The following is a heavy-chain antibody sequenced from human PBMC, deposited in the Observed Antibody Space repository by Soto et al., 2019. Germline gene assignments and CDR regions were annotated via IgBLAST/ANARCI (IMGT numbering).Heavy chain of an antibody. J-gene: IGHJ4*02. CDR3: ARDKGYYNDSSGPFDS. Sequence: SQTLSLTCAISCDGVSSNSAAWNWIRQSPSRGLEWLGRTYYRSQWLNDYADSVKSRITIKPDTSKNRFSLELDSVTPEDTASYYCARDKGYYNDSSGPFDSWGLRNLVTFSS. CDR1: CDGVSSNSAA. CDR2: TYYRSQWLN. V-gene: IGHV6-1*01. D-gene: IGHD3-22*01.